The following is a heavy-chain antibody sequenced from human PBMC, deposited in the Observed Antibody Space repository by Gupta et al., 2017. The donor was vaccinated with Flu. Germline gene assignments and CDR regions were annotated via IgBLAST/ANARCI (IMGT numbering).Heavy chain of an antibody. V-gene: IGHV3-7*01. Sequence: WVRQAPGKGLEWVANIKQDGSEKYYVDSVKGRFTISRDNAKNSLYLQMNSLRAEDTAVYYCARFSVTTSKYYWGQGTLVTVSS. J-gene: IGHJ4*02. D-gene: IGHD4-17*01. CDR3: ARFSVTTSKYY. CDR2: IKQDGSEK.